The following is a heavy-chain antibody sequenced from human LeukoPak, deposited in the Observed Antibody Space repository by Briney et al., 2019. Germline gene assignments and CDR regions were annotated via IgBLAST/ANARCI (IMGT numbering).Heavy chain of an antibody. D-gene: IGHD3-16*01. V-gene: IGHV1-2*06. CDR3: ATLGGDNTDTPFDY. CDR1: GYTFTSYG. CDR2: INPSTGGT. Sequence: ASVKVSCKASGYTFTSYGISWVRQAPGQGLEWMGRINPSTGGTDFAQKFQGKVSMTRDTSISTAYMELSRLGSDDTAVYYCATLGGDNTDTPFDYWGQGTLVTVSS. J-gene: IGHJ4*02.